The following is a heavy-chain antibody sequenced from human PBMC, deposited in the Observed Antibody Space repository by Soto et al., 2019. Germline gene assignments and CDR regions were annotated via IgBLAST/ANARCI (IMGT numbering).Heavy chain of an antibody. J-gene: IGHJ6*03. CDR3: ATSFVAIRHLSQYMDV. Sequence: DVQLVESGGGLVQPGGSLRLSCAASGFTFEDYAMHWVRQTPGKGLEWVSGITWNGVAMGYAASVQGRFTISRDDAKSSLFLQMNSLTPQDTALYYCATSFVAIRHLSQYMDVWGKGTTVTVSS. V-gene: IGHV3-9*01. CDR1: GFTFEDYA. CDR2: ITWNGVAM. D-gene: IGHD1-1*01.